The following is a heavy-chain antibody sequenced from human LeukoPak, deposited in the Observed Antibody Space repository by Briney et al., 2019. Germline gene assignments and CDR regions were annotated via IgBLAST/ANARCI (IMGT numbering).Heavy chain of an antibody. CDR2: ISSSSRTI. V-gene: IGHV3-48*01. CDR3: ARAYSGNTFGYHY. CDR1: GFTLSSYG. J-gene: IGHJ4*02. D-gene: IGHD5-18*01. Sequence: SGGSLRLSCAASGFTLSSYGMHWVRQAPGKGLEWVSYISSSSRTIHYADSVKGRFTISRDNAKNSLYLQMNSLRAEDTAVYYCARAYSGNTFGYHYWGQGTLVTVSS.